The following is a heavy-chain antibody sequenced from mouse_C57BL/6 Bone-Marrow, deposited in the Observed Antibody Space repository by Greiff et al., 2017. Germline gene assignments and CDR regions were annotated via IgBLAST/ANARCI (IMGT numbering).Heavy chain of an antibody. CDR3: ARQGVIFYYGSSYDWYFDV. CDR1: GYTFTSYW. J-gene: IGHJ1*03. CDR2: IDPSDSYT. Sequence: QVQLQQPGAELVKPGASVKLSCKASGYTFTSYWMQWVKQRPGQGLEWIGEIDPSDSYTNYNQKFKGKATLTVDTSSSTAYMQLSSLTSEDSAIYYCARQGVIFYYGSSYDWYFDVWGTGTTVTVSS. V-gene: IGHV1-50*01. D-gene: IGHD1-1*01.